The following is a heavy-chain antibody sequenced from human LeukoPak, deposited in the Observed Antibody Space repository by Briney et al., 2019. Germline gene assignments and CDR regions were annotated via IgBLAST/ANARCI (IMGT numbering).Heavy chain of an antibody. J-gene: IGHJ4*02. Sequence: ETLALTCAVYGGSFSAYYWTWIRQPPGKGLEWIGEINHSGSTNYNPSLKSRVTISVDTSKNQFSLKLSSVTAADTAVYYCARSTTTRWSNYWGQGTLVTVSS. D-gene: IGHD4-23*01. CDR2: INHSGST. CDR1: GGSFSAYY. V-gene: IGHV4-34*01. CDR3: ARSTTTRWSNY.